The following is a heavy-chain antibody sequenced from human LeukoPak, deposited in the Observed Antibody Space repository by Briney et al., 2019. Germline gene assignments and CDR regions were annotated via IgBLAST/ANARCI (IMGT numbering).Heavy chain of an antibody. D-gene: IGHD6-13*01. V-gene: IGHV3-15*01. Sequence: NPGGSLRLSCAASGFTFSSYAMSWVRQAPGKGLEWVGRIKSKIDGGTTDYAAPVKGRFTISRDDSKNTLYLQMNSLKTEDTAVYYCTTDNLIAAAGTDYWGQGTLVTVSS. CDR2: IKSKIDGGTT. CDR1: GFTFSSYA. CDR3: TTDNLIAAAGTDY. J-gene: IGHJ4*02.